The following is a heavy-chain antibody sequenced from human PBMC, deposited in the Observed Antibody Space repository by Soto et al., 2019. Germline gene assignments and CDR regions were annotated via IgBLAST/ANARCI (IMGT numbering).Heavy chain of an antibody. Sequence: GGSLRLSCATSGFTFSSYSMNWVRQAPGKGLEWVSTISSRNNDMYYVDSVKGRFTISRDNARNSVYLQMNSLRAYDTAVYYCARDVNGGFCGAWGQGTLVTVSS. CDR1: GFTFSSYS. CDR3: ARDVNGGFCGA. D-gene: IGHD2-21*01. J-gene: IGHJ5*02. V-gene: IGHV3-21*01. CDR2: ISSRNNDM.